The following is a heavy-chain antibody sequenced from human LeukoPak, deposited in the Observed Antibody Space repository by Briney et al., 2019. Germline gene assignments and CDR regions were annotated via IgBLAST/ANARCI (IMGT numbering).Heavy chain of an antibody. CDR1: GFTFSSYS. CDR3: ARASYYDFWSGYTSDYYYYMDV. V-gene: IGHV3-48*02. Sequence: GGSLRLSCAASGFTFSSYSMNWVRQAPGKGLEWVSYISSSISTIYYADSVKGRFTISRDNAKNSLYLQMNSLRDEDTAVYYCARASYYDFWSGYTSDYYYYMDVWGKGTTVTVSS. CDR2: ISSSISTI. J-gene: IGHJ6*03. D-gene: IGHD3-3*01.